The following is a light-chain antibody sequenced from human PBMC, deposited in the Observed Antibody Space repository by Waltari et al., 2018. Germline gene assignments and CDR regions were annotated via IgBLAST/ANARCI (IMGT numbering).Light chain of an antibody. CDR2: WAF. Sequence: DIVMTQSPDSLAVSLGERATSHCKSSQSVFYSSNNKNQLVRYQQKPGQPPKLIIYWAFTRASGVPGRFSGSESETDVTLNIGSLLAEDVGVYYCQQYYSTPFTFGPGTKVDIK. V-gene: IGKV4-1*01. CDR1: QSVFYSSNNKNQ. CDR3: QQYYSTPFT. J-gene: IGKJ3*01.